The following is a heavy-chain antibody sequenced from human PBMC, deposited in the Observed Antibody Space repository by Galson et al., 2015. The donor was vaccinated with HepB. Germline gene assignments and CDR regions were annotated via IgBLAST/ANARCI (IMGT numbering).Heavy chain of an antibody. CDR3: ATGQKYGNN. Sequence: SVKVSCKASGFTFSSSTVKWVRQARGQRLEWIGLIVVGSGNTNYAQNFQERVTITRDMSTNTAYMYLRGLRSGDTAIYYCATGQKYGNNWGQGTLVTVSS. CDR2: IVVGSGNT. D-gene: IGHD6-6*01. J-gene: IGHJ3*02. CDR1: GFTFSSST. V-gene: IGHV1-58*01.